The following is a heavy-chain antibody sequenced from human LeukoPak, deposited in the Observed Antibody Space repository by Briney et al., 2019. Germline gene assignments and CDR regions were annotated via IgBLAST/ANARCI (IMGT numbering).Heavy chain of an antibody. CDR3: AKDRQLRTTSLQYFDY. CDR2: ITWNSGTL. CDR1: GFSFDDYA. D-gene: IGHD2/OR15-2a*01. Sequence: GGSLRLSCAASGFSFDDYAMHWVRQAPGKGLEWVSGITWNSGTLAYADSVKGRFTISRDNAMNSLYLQMNSLRAEDTALYYCAKDRQLRTTSLQYFDYWGQGTLVTVSS. J-gene: IGHJ4*02. V-gene: IGHV3-9*01.